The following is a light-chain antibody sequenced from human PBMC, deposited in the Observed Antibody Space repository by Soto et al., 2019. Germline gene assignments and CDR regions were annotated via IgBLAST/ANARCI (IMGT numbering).Light chain of an antibody. CDR2: DAS. CDR1: QRIISW. Sequence: TQMPQSLSTLSASVGARVPTTCRASQRIISWLAWYQQKPGKAPKLLIYDASSLESGVPSRFSGSGSGTEFTLTISSLQPDDFATYYCQQYNSYRTFGQGTKVEIK. CDR3: QQYNSYRT. V-gene: IGKV1-5*01. J-gene: IGKJ1*01.